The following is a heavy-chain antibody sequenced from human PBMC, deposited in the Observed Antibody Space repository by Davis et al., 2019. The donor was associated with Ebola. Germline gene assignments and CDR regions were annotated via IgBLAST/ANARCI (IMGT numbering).Heavy chain of an antibody. CDR1: EAPFSTYA. Sequence: SVKVSCKASEAPFSTYATSGFHQPPEQGLGWMGGIIPTFVPPNYAQKFRAGFTITADESTSTAYMELSSLRSEDTAVYYCARKISMVQGAIIDNYYGMDVWGQGTTVTVSS. J-gene: IGHJ6*02. D-gene: IGHD3-10*01. CDR2: IIPTFVPP. CDR3: ARKISMVQGAIIDNYYGMDV. V-gene: IGHV1-69*13.